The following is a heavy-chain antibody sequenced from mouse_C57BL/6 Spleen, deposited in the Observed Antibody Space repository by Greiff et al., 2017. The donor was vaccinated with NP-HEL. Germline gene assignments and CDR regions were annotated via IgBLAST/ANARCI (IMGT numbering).Heavy chain of an antibody. CDR1: GYTFTSYW. D-gene: IGHD3-3*01. Sequence: QVQLQQPGAELVMPGASVKLSCKASGYTFTSYWMHWVKQRPGQGLEWIGEIYPSDSYTNYNDKFKGKSTLTVDKSSSTAYMQVSSLTSGDSAVYYGARGRDGGNCDDWGTGTTVTVSS. J-gene: IGHJ1*03. V-gene: IGHV1-69*01. CDR3: ARGRDGGNCDD. CDR2: IYPSDSYT.